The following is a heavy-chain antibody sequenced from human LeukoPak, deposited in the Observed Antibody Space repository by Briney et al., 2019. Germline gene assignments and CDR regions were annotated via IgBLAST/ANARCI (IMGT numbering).Heavy chain of an antibody. J-gene: IGHJ5*02. V-gene: IGHV3-23*01. CDR2: ISGSGGST. D-gene: IGHD3-9*01. Sequence: GGSLRLSCAASGFTFSSYAMSWVRQAPGKGLEWVSAISGSGGSTYYADSVKGRFTISRDNSKNTPYLQMNSLRAEDTAVYYCAKGLMSGYYDILTGLAWGQGTLVTVSS. CDR1: GFTFSSYA. CDR3: AKGLMSGYYDILTGLA.